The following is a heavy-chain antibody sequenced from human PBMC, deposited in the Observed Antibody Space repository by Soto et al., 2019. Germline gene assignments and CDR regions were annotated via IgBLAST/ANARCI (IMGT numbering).Heavy chain of an antibody. J-gene: IGHJ4*02. CDR2: INPNSGGT. Sequence: SVKVFCHASRYSFTCYYMNWARQSPGQGLEWMGWINPNSGGTNYAKKFQGWVTMTRDTYISTAYMELSRLRSDATAVYYWARGRGSSPYRLDYWGQGTLVAVSS. CDR1: RYSFTCYY. V-gene: IGHV1-2*04. D-gene: IGHD6-6*01. CDR3: ARGRGSSPYRLDY.